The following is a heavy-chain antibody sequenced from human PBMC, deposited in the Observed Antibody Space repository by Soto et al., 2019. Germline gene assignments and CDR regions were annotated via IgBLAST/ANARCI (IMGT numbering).Heavy chain of an antibody. V-gene: IGHV1-8*01. CDR1: GYTFTSYD. Sequence: QVQLVQSGAEVKKPGASVKVSCKASGYTFTSYDINWVRQATGQGLEWMGWMNPNSGNTGYAQKFQGRVTMTRNTSISTAYMELSSLRSEDTAVYYCARAVGYCSSTSCYHGSYYYGMDVWGQGTTVTVSS. D-gene: IGHD2-2*01. CDR3: ARAVGYCSSTSCYHGSYYYGMDV. J-gene: IGHJ6*02. CDR2: MNPNSGNT.